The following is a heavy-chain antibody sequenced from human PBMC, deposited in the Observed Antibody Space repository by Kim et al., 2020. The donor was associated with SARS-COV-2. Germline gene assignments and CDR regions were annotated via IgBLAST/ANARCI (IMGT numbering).Heavy chain of an antibody. D-gene: IGHD5-18*01. CDR3: SRPRGYSYGPFDY. V-gene: IGHV4-39*01. Sequence: YNPSLQSRVTISVDTSKNQFSLKLSSVTAANPAVYYCSRPRGYSYGPFDYWGQGTLVTVSS. J-gene: IGHJ4*02.